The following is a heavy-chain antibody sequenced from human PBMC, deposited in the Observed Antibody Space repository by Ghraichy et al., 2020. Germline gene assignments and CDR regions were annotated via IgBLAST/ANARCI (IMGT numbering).Heavy chain of an antibody. CDR2: ISSSSSYI. D-gene: IGHD4-17*01. V-gene: IGHV3-21*01. J-gene: IGHJ4*02. CDR3: ASTMDYGDYFFDY. Sequence: GGSLRLSCAASGFTFSSYNMNWVRQAPGKGLEWVSSISSSSSYIYYADSLKGRFTISRDNAKNSLYLQMNSLRAEDTAVYYCASTMDYGDYFFDYWGQGTLVTVSS. CDR1: GFTFSSYN.